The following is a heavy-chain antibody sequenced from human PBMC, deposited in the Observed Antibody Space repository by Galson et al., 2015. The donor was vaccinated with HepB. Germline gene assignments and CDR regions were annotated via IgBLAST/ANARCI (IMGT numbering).Heavy chain of an antibody. V-gene: IGHV7-4-1*02. CDR2: IHTNTGNP. CDR3: ARDRVVGRSMDV. J-gene: IGHJ6*02. CDR1: GYTFSNNA. Sequence: SVKVSCKASGYTFSNNAINWVRQAPGQGLEWMGWIHTNTGNPTYAQGLTGRFVFSLDTSVSTAYLQISSLKAEDTAVYYCARDRVVGRSMDVWGQGTTVTVSS. D-gene: IGHD2-15*01.